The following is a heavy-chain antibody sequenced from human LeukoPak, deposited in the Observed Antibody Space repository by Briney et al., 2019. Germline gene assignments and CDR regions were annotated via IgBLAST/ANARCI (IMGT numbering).Heavy chain of an antibody. D-gene: IGHD5-18*01. CDR2: ISHDAINK. CDR1: GFTLTTYG. V-gene: IGHV3-30*03. Sequence: PGTSLTLSCAASGFTLTTYGMHWVRQAPGKGLEWVAVISHDAINKDYADSVKGRFTISRDTAKNTVSLQMNSLRVEDTAVYYCARDKAQLWLLDYWGQGTLVTVSS. J-gene: IGHJ4*02. CDR3: ARDKAQLWLLDY.